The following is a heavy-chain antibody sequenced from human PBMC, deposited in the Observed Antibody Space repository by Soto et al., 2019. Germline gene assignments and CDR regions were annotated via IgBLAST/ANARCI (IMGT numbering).Heavy chain of an antibody. V-gene: IGHV3-23*01. CDR2: ISGSGGST. CDR3: ANQESSWSPFDY. Sequence: EVQLLESGGGLVQPGGSLRLSCAASGFTFSSYAMSWVRQAPGKGLEWVSAISGSGGSTYYADSVKGRFTISRDNSKNTLDLQMNSLRAEDTAVYYCANQESSWSPFDYGGQGTLVTVSS. D-gene: IGHD6-13*01. J-gene: IGHJ4*02. CDR1: GFTFSSYA.